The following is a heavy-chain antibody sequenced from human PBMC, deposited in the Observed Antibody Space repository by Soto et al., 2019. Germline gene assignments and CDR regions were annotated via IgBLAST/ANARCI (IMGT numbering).Heavy chain of an antibody. CDR2: ISAYNGNT. CDR3: ARGGSYRIDYYYGMDV. CDR1: GYTFTSYG. J-gene: IGHJ6*02. Sequence: ASVKVSCKASGYTFTSYGISWMRQAPGQGLEWMGWISAYNGNTNYAQKLQGRVTMTTDTSTSTAYMELRSLRSDDTAVYYCARGGSYRIDYYYGMDVWGQGTTVTVSS. V-gene: IGHV1-18*01. D-gene: IGHD1-26*01.